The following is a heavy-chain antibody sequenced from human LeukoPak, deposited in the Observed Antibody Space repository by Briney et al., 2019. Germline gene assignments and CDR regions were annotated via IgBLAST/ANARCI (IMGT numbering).Heavy chain of an antibody. CDR3: ARGGLNYNWFDP. V-gene: IGHV1-3*04. D-gene: IGHD5-12*01. J-gene: IGHJ5*02. CDR2: INTDNANT. CDR1: GYTFNHHG. Sequence: ASVKVSCKASGYTFNHHGIHWVRQAPGQGLEWMGWINTDNANTKYSERLQGRVTITRDTSASTAYMELRSLRSDDTAVYYCARGGLNYNWFDPWGQGTLVTVSS.